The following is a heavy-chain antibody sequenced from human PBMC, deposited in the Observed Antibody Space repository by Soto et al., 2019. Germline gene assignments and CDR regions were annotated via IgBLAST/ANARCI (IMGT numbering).Heavy chain of an antibody. CDR2: INPSSGGT. D-gene: IGHD6-13*01. CDR1: GYTFTGYY. Sequence: GASVKVSCKASGYTFTGYYMHWVRLAPGQGLEWMGWINPSSGGTNLAPKFQGRVTMARDTSISTAYMELIRLRSDDTAVYYWARSESSSPPSYWGQGTLVTVSS. J-gene: IGHJ4*02. V-gene: IGHV1-2*02. CDR3: ARSESSSPPSY.